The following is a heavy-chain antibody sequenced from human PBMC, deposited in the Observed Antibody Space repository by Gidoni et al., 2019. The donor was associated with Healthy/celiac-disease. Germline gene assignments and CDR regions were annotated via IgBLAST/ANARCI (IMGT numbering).Heavy chain of an antibody. V-gene: IGHV4-34*01. CDR3: ARVVVPAASYYYGMDV. CDR2: INHSGST. J-gene: IGHJ6*02. CDR1: VGSFSGYY. D-gene: IGHD2-2*01. Sequence: QVQLQQWGAGLLKPSETLSLTCAVYVGSFSGYYWSWIRQPPGKGLEWIGEINHSGSTNYNPSLKSRVTISVDTSKNQFSLKLSSVTAADTAVYYCARVVVPAASYYYGMDVWGQGTTVTVSS.